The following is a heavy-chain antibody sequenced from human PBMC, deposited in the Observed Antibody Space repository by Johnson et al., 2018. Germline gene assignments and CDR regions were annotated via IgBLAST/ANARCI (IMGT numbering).Heavy chain of an antibody. CDR2: LNPTGGNT. V-gene: IGHV1-8*01. CDR1: GYTFTSSA. D-gene: IGHD2-8*02. J-gene: IGHJ6*04. CDR3: AKRAAHTGGTLDV. Sequence: QVQLVESGAEVNEPGASVTVSCEASGYTFTSSAICWVRPATGPGLEWMGCLNPTGGNTGYAQKFQGRVRMTRNTAIRTAYMELSSLRSEDTGGYYVAKRAAHTGGTLDVWGKGTTVTVSS.